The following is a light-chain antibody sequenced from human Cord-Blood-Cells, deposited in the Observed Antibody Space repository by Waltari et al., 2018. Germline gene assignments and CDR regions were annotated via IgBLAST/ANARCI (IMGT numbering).Light chain of an antibody. V-gene: IGKV1-27*01. CDR3: QKYNSALFT. J-gene: IGKJ3*01. Sequence: DIQMTPSPSSLSASVGDRVPITCRASQGISNYLAWYQQKPGKVPKLLIYAASTLQSGVPSRFSGSGSGTDFTLTISSLQPEDVATYYCQKYNSALFTFGPGTKVDIK. CDR2: AAS. CDR1: QGISNY.